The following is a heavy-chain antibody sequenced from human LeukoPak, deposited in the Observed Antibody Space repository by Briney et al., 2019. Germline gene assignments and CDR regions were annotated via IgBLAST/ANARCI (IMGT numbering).Heavy chain of an antibody. D-gene: IGHD3-10*01. J-gene: IGHJ2*01. CDR1: GGSISSSSYY. Sequence: SETLSLTCTVSGGSISSSSYYWGWIRQPPGKGLEWIGSIYYSGSTYYNPSLKSRVTISVDTSKNQFSLKLSSVTAADTAVYYCARIRITMVRGVILFSWYFDLWGRGTLVTVSS. V-gene: IGHV4-39*07. CDR3: ARIRITMVRGVILFSWYFDL. CDR2: IYYSGST.